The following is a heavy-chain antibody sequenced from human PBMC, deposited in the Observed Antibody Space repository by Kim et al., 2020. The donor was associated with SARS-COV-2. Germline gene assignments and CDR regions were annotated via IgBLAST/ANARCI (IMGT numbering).Heavy chain of an antibody. V-gene: IGHV4-61*01. CDR2: IYYSGST. CDR1: GGSVSSGSYY. CDR3: ARDGATGDTPMTYYYFG. D-gene: IGHD7-27*01. Sequence: SETLSLTCTVSGGSVSSGSYYWSWIRQPPGKGLEWIGYIYYSGSTNYNPSLKSRVTISVDTSKNQFSLKLSSVTAADTAVYYCARDGATGDTPMTYYYFG. J-gene: IGHJ6*01.